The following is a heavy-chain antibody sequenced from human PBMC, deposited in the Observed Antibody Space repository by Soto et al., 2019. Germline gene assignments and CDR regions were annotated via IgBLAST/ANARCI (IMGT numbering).Heavy chain of an antibody. CDR1: GFSLSTSGMC. V-gene: IGHV2-70*11. CDR2: IDWDDDK. D-gene: IGHD6-13*01. Sequence: GSGPTLVNPTQTLTLTCTFSGFSLSTSGMCVSWIRQPPGKALEWLARIDWDDDKYYSTSLKTRLTISKDTSKNQVVLTMTNMDPVDTPTYYFARIISYSSSWYPYYFDYGGQGTLATVSS. J-gene: IGHJ4*02. CDR3: ARIISYSSSWYPYYFDY.